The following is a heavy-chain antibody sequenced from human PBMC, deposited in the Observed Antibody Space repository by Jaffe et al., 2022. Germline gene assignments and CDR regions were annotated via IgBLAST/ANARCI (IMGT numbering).Heavy chain of an antibody. J-gene: IGHJ4*02. CDR1: GGSISSYY. V-gene: IGHV4-59*01. Sequence: QVQLQESGPGLVKPSETLSLTCTVSGGSISSYYWSWIRQPPGKGLEWIGYIYYSGSTNYNPSLKSRVTISVDTSKNQFSLKLSSVTAADTAVYYCARGTTFLPGRPWYFDYWGQGTLVTVSS. D-gene: IGHD4-17*01. CDR2: IYYSGST. CDR3: ARGTTFLPGRPWYFDY.